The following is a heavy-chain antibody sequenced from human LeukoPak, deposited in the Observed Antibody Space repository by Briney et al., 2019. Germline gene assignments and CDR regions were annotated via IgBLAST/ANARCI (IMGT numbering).Heavy chain of an antibody. D-gene: IGHD6-19*01. CDR1: GYSISSGYY. Sequence: KTSETLSLTCAVAGYSISSGYYWGWIRQPPGKGLEWIGTIHQSGSTNYNPSLKSRVTISVDTSKNQFSLKLSSLTAADTAVYYCARRVRGSGVNWFDPWGQGTLVTVSS. J-gene: IGHJ5*02. CDR3: ARRVRGSGVNWFDP. V-gene: IGHV4-38-2*01. CDR2: IHQSGST.